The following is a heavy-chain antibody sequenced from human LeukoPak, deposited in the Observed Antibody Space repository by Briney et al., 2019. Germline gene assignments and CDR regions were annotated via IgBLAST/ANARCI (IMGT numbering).Heavy chain of an antibody. J-gene: IGHJ4*02. CDR3: ERRAVAGLEYFDY. V-gene: IGHV4-59*07. CDR1: GDTISSYD. CDR2: INYSGGT. Sequence: SATLTLSCTASGDTISSYDLNWMRQPPGKGLEWMGYINYSGGTNYNPPLKSRVTISVDSSMYQFSLKLSSVTAADTAVDYCERRAVAGLEYFDYWGQGTLVTVSS. D-gene: IGHD6-19*01.